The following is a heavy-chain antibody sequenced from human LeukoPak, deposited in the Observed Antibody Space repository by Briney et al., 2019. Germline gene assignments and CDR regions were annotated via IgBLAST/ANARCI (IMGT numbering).Heavy chain of an antibody. Sequence: SGGSLRLSCTASGFTFSDYYMSWIRQTPGKGLEWLSYISSSASTIYYADSVKGRFTISRDNAKNSLYLQMNSLRAEDTALYYCARYYDYDSRGYYYYFDYWGQGTLVTVSS. D-gene: IGHD3-22*01. CDR2: ISSSASTI. V-gene: IGHV3-11*04. J-gene: IGHJ4*02. CDR3: ARYYDYDSRGYYYYFDY. CDR1: GFTFSDYY.